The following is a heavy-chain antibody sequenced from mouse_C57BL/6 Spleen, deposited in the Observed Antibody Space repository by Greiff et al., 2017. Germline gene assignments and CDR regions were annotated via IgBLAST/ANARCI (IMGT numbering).Heavy chain of an antibody. Sequence: EVKLMESVAELVRPGASVKLSCTASGFNIKNTYMHWVKQRPEQGLEWIGRIDPANGNTKYAPKFQGKATITADTSSNTAYLQLSSLTSEDTAIYYCARDTTVVAHFDYWGQGTTLTVSS. CDR3: ARDTTVVAHFDY. V-gene: IGHV14-3*01. CDR2: IDPANGNT. CDR1: GFNIKNTY. J-gene: IGHJ2*01. D-gene: IGHD1-1*01.